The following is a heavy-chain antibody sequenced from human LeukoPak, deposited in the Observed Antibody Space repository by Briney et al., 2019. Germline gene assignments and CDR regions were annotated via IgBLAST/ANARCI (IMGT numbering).Heavy chain of an antibody. V-gene: IGHV3-48*02. CDR3: ARDLDGGRGKDY. J-gene: IGHJ4*02. CDR2: ITSSSSTI. CDR1: GFTFSSYS. D-gene: IGHD4-23*01. Sequence: GGSLRLSCAASGFTFSSYSMNWVRQAPGEGLEWVSYITSSSSTIYYADSVKGRFTISRDNAQNSLYLQMNSLRDEDKAVYYCARDLDGGRGKDYWGQGTLVTVSS.